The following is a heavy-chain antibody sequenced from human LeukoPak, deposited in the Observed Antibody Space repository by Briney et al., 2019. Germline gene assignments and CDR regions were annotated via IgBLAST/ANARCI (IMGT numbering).Heavy chain of an antibody. CDR1: GFTVSSKY. CDR3: ARGSSSWYEEGGYDAFDI. J-gene: IGHJ3*02. Sequence: GGSLRLSCAASGFTVSSKYMSWVRQAPGKGLEWVSVIYSNGDTYYTDSVKGRFTISRDNAKNSLYLQMNSLRAEDTAVYYCARGSSSWYEEGGYDAFDIWSQGTMVTVSS. V-gene: IGHV3-53*01. D-gene: IGHD6-13*01. CDR2: IYSNGDT.